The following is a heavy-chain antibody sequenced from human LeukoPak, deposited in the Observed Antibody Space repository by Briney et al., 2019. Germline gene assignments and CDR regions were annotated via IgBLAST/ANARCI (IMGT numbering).Heavy chain of an antibody. J-gene: IGHJ5*02. CDR1: GFSFSNSA. CDR2: ISWDGGRT. V-gene: IGHV3-43*02. CDR3: AKDSQWLGYNWFDP. Sequence: PGGSLRLSCAASGFSFSNSAMTWVRQAPGKGLEWVSLISWDGGRTYYSDSVKGRFTISRDNSKNSLYLQMNSLRAEDSALHYCAKDSQWLGYNWFDPWGQGTLVTVSS. D-gene: IGHD6-19*01.